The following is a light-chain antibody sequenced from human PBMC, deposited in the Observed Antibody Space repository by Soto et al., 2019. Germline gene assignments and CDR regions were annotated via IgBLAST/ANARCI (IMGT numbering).Light chain of an antibody. Sequence: QSALTQPASVSGSPGQSITISCTGTSSDVGSYDLVSWYQQYPGKAPKVMIYEATKRPSGVSSRFSGSKSGNTASLTISGLQAEDEADYYCCSYAGSSTFVFGTGTKVTVL. CDR1: SSDVGSYDL. CDR2: EAT. V-gene: IGLV2-23*02. CDR3: CSYAGSSTFV. J-gene: IGLJ1*01.